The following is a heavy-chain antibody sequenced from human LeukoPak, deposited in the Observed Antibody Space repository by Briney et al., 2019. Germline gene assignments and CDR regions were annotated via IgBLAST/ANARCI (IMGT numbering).Heavy chain of an antibody. CDR1: GFTFSSYS. V-gene: IGHV3-21*01. CDR2: ISSSSSYI. J-gene: IGHJ3*02. CDR3: ARAYYYDSSGHKYAFDI. Sequence: GGSLRLSCAASGFTFSSYSMNWVRQAPGEGLEWVSSISSSSSYIYYADSVMGRFTSSRDNAKNSLYLQMNSLRAEDTAVYYCARAYYYDSSGHKYAFDIWGQGTMVTVSS. D-gene: IGHD3-22*01.